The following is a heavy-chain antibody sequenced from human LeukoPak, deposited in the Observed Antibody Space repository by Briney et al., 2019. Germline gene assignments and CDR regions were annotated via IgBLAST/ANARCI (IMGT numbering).Heavy chain of an antibody. J-gene: IGHJ6*02. Sequence: GGSLRLSCAASGFTFSSYSMNWVRQAPGKGLEWVAVISYDGSNKYYADSVKGRFTISRDNSKNTLYLQMNSLRAEDTAVYYCARNLEWELQEDYYGMDVWGQGTTVTVSS. D-gene: IGHD1-26*01. V-gene: IGHV3-30*03. CDR3: ARNLEWELQEDYYGMDV. CDR1: GFTFSSYS. CDR2: ISYDGSNK.